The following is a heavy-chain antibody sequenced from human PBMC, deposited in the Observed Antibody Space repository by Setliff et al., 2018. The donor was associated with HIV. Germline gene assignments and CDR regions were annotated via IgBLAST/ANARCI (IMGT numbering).Heavy chain of an antibody. Sequence: GASVQVSCKASGYRFNTYGISWVRQAPGQGLEWMGWISPYNGDTRFAQSLQGRVTLTTDTSTNTAYMEMRTLRSDDTAVYYCVRGVTRDISGYYRDEYFQHWGQGTPVTVSS. CDR3: VRGVTRDISGYYRDEYFQH. D-gene: IGHD3-22*01. V-gene: IGHV1-18*01. CDR2: ISPYNGDT. J-gene: IGHJ1*01. CDR1: GYRFNTYG.